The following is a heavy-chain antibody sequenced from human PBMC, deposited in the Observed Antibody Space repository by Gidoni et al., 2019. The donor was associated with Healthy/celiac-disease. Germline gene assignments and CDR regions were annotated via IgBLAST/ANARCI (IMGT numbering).Heavy chain of an antibody. D-gene: IGHD2-8*01. CDR1: GGTFSSYA. Sequence: QVQLVQSGAEVKKPGSSVKVSCKASGGTFSSYAISWVRQAPGQGREWMGGIIPIFGTANYAQKFQGRVTMTADESKSTAYMERSSLRSEDTAVYYCARVRYCTNGVCSDYYGMDVWGQGTTVTVSS. CDR3: ARVRYCTNGVCSDYYGMDV. V-gene: IGHV1-69*01. J-gene: IGHJ6*02. CDR2: IIPIFGTA.